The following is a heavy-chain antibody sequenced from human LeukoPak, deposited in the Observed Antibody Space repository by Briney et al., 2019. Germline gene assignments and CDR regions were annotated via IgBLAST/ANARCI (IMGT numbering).Heavy chain of an antibody. Sequence: GGSLRLSCAASGFTFSSYAMSWVRQAPGKGLEWVSGISGGGGSTYYADSVKGRFTISRDNSKNTLYLQMNSLRAEDTAVYYCAKNGVGATTLRWFDPWGQGTLVTVSS. V-gene: IGHV3-23*01. CDR1: GFTFSSYA. CDR3: AKNGVGATTLRWFDP. J-gene: IGHJ5*02. D-gene: IGHD1-26*01. CDR2: ISGGGGST.